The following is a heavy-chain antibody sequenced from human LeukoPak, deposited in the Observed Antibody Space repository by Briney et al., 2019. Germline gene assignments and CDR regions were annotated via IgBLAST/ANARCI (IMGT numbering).Heavy chain of an antibody. Sequence: YYADSVKGRFTISRVNAKNSLYLQMNSLRAEDTAVYYCARGVVRPYYYYYMDVWGKGTTVTVSS. CDR3: ARGVVRPYYYYYMDV. D-gene: IGHD2-2*01. V-gene: IGHV3-21*01. J-gene: IGHJ6*03.